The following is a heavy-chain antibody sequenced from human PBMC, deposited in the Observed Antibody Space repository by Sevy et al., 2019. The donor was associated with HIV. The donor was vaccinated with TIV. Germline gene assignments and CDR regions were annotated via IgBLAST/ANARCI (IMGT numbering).Heavy chain of an antibody. Sequence: GESLKISCKGHGYSFTSHWIGWVRQMPGKGLDWMGIIFPGDSETRYSPSFQGEVTISADKSISTAFLQWSSLKASDTAIYYCARSRSGYFDSSGYYINWGQGTLVPVSS. J-gene: IGHJ4*02. CDR3: ARSRSGYFDSSGYYIN. V-gene: IGHV5-51*01. CDR1: GYSFTSHW. CDR2: IFPGDSET. D-gene: IGHD3-22*01.